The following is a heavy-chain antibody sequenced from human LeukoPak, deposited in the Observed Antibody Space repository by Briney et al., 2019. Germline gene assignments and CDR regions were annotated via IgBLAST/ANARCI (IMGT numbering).Heavy chain of an antibody. CDR2: ISLVSGHI. V-gene: IGHV3-21*04. CDR1: GFTFSSYN. Sequence: GGSLRPSCAASGFTFSSYNMNWVRQAPGKRLEWVSSISLVSGHIYYAESVKGRFTISRDNAKNSLYLQMNSLRSEDTALYYCAKDISGWYGSFDYWGQGTLVTVSS. CDR3: AKDISGWYGSFDY. J-gene: IGHJ4*02. D-gene: IGHD6-19*01.